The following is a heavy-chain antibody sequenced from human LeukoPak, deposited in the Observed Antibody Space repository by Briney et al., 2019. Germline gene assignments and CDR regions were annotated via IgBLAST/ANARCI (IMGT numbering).Heavy chain of an antibody. CDR2: ISSSSSTI. D-gene: IGHD3-3*01. V-gene: IGHV3-48*01. Sequence: GGSLRLSCAASGFTFSIYSMSWVRQAPGKGLEWVSYISSSSSTISYADSVKGRFTISRDNAENPLYLQMNSLRAEDTAVYYCARAGDFSFKDWGQGTLVTVSS. CDR3: ARAGDFSFKD. CDR1: GFTFSIYS. J-gene: IGHJ4*02.